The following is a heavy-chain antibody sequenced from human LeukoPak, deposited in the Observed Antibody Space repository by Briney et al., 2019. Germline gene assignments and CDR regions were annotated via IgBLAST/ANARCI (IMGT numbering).Heavy chain of an antibody. Sequence: GGSLRLSCAASGFTFSSYAMNWVRQAPGKGLERVSAISAGGDTPYYADSAKGRFTISRDNFKNTVYLQMNSLRAGDTAVYYCAKRRYCSSISCHDFDYWGQGTLVTVSS. V-gene: IGHV3-23*01. J-gene: IGHJ4*02. CDR3: AKRRYCSSISCHDFDY. D-gene: IGHD2-2*01. CDR2: ISAGGDTP. CDR1: GFTFSSYA.